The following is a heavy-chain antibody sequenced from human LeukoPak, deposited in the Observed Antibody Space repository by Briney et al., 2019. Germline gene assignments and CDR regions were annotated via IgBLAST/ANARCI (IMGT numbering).Heavy chain of an antibody. CDR2: ISSSSSYI. D-gene: IGHD3-22*01. CDR3: ARDRIRRYYDSSGYINWFDP. Sequence: PGGSLRLSCAASGFTFSSYSMNWVRQAPGKGLEWVSSISSSSSYIYYADSVKGRFTISRDNAKNSLYLQMNSLRAEDTAVYYCARDRIRRYYDSSGYINWFDPWGQGTLVTVSS. V-gene: IGHV3-21*01. CDR1: GFTFSSYS. J-gene: IGHJ5*02.